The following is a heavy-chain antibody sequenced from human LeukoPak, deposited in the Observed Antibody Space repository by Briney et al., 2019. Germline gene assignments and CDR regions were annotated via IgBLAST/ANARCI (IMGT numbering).Heavy chain of an antibody. CDR3: ARGHYGLDV. J-gene: IGHJ6*02. CDR1: GFTFSNYS. V-gene: IGHV3-48*04. Sequence: PGGSLRRSCAGSGFTFSNYSINWVRQAPGKGVEWVSYIDLFGTSIYYSDSVKGRFTISRDNAENSLYLQMNGLRADDTAVYYCARGHYGLDVWGQGTTVTVSS. CDR2: IDLFGTSI.